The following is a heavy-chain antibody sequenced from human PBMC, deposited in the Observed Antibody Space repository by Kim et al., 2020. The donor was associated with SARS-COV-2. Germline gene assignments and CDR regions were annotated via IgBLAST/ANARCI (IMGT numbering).Heavy chain of an antibody. CDR2: INPRSANT. CDR1: GYTFTSYW. J-gene: IGHJ4*02. D-gene: IGHD1-26*01. CDR3: ARAWDQNFDF. V-gene: IGHV1-46*01. Sequence: ASVKVSCKASGYTFTSYWIHWVRQAPGQGLEWMGMINPRSANTRYAQNFQGRVTTTCDTSTSTAYMEMSSLRSEDTAVYYCARAWDQNFDFWGQGTMVTVSS.